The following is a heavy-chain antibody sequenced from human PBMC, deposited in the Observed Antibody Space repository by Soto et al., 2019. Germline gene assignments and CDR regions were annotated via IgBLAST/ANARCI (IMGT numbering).Heavy chain of an antibody. CDR2: AYHNGLT. CDR1: GDSVTSNVW. Sequence: PSETLSLTCAVSGDSVTSNVWWSWVRQPPGKGLEWIGEAYHNGLTDYNPSLKSRVTMSVDTSKNEFSLKLTSLTAADTAIYYCAREAPVPGESDRFDSWGQGTLVTVSS. CDR3: AREAPVPGESDRFDS. V-gene: IGHV4-4*02. D-gene: IGHD6-19*01. J-gene: IGHJ4*02.